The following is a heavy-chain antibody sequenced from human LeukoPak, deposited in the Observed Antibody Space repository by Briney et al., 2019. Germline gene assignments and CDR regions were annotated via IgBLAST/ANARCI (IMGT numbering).Heavy chain of an antibody. Sequence: SETLSLTCTVSGYPISSGYYWGWIRQPPGKGLEWIGSIYHSGSTYYNPSLKSRVTISVDTSKNQFSLKLSSVTAADTAVYYCASDNYDYVWGSYRNSAFDIWGQGTMATVSS. V-gene: IGHV4-38-2*02. D-gene: IGHD3-16*02. CDR3: ASDNYDYVWGSYRNSAFDI. CDR2: IYHSGST. J-gene: IGHJ3*02. CDR1: GYPISSGYY.